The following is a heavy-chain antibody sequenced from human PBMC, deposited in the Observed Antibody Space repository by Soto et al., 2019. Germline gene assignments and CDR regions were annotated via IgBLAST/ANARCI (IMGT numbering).Heavy chain of an antibody. D-gene: IGHD3-9*01. CDR3: ARGGLYDILTGYHHPFDT. Sequence: TLALTCASCGGSVSSGVDSGGWIRKPPGKGLEGIGYIYHSGSTYYNPALKSRVTISVDRSKNQFSLKLRSATAAETAVYYCARGGLYDILTGYHHPFDTWGQRTLVTGSS. J-gene: IGHJ5*02. CDR1: GGSVSSGVDS. V-gene: IGHV4-30-2*01. CDR2: IYHSGST.